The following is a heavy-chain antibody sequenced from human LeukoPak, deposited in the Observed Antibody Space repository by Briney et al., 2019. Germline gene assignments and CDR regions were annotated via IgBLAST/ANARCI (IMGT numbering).Heavy chain of an antibody. J-gene: IGHJ4*02. D-gene: IGHD3-16*01. Sequence: PSETLSLTCTVSGDSISNSRYYWGWIRQFPGKGLEWIGHIYYNGNTYYNPSLKSRVTISVDTSKNQFSLKLSSVTAADTAVYYCARGPGEYSGYYFDYWGQGTLVTVSS. V-gene: IGHV4-39*07. CDR3: ARGPGEYSGYYFDY. CDR1: GDSISNSRYY. CDR2: IYYNGNT.